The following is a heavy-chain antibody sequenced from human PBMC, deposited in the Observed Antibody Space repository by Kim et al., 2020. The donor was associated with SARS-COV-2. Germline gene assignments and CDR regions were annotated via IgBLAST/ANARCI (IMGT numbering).Heavy chain of an antibody. CDR3: ARAYS. D-gene: IGHD2-21*01. CDR2: IKHYGSEK. CDR1: GLIFSEHW. Sequence: GGSLRLSCVASGLIFSEHWMSWVRQAPGKGLEWVAKIKHYGSEKYYVDSVKGRFTISRDNAKNSLYLEMNSLTAGDTAVYYCARAYSWGQGALVTVSS. V-gene: IGHV3-7*03. J-gene: IGHJ5*02.